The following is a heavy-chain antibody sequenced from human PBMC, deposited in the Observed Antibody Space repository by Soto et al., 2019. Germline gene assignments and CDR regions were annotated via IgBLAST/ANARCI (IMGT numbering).Heavy chain of an antibody. CDR1: GFTFSSFW. V-gene: IGHV3-7*03. D-gene: IGHD2-15*01. J-gene: IGHJ5*02. CDR3: VQGGFFFYWA. CDR2: IKEDGSEK. Sequence: PGGSLRLSCAASGFTFSSFWMSWVRQAPGKGLEFVAKIKEDGSEKYYVDSVKGRFTISRDNAENSLYLQMDSLRAEDTAVYYCVQGGFFFYWAWGQGTLVTVSS.